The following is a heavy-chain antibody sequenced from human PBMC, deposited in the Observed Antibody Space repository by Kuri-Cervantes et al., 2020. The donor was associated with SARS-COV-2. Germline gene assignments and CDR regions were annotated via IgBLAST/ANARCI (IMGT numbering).Heavy chain of an antibody. V-gene: IGHV3-23*01. CDR1: GFTFSSYA. CDR2: ISGSGGST. CDR3: ARAKTTVVTLKDAFDI. J-gene: IGHJ3*02. Sequence: GGSLRLSCAASGFTFSSYAMSWVRQAPGKGLEWVSAISGSGGSTYYADSVKGRFTISRDNSKNTLYLQMNSLRAEDTAVYYCARAKTTVVTLKDAFDIWGQGAMVTVSS. D-gene: IGHD4-23*01.